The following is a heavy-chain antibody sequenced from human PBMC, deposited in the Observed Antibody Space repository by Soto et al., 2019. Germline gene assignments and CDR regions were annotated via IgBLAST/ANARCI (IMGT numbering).Heavy chain of an antibody. Sequence: SEPLSSTFAVYGGSCSGYYWGCVRQPRGKALDWMGEINHSGITNYNPALKSRVTISVDTSKNQFSLKLSSVTAADTAVYYCARGGSHRSNYY. CDR3: ARGGSHRSNYY. J-gene: IGHJ6*01. CDR2: INHSGIT. CDR1: GGSCSGYY. D-gene: IGHD2-2*01. V-gene: IGHV4-34*01.